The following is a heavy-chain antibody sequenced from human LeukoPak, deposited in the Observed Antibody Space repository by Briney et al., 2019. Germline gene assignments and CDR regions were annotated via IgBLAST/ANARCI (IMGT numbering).Heavy chain of an antibody. D-gene: IGHD6-13*01. CDR3: ARQPCSWYWIFGYFDY. CDR1: GGSISSSSYY. J-gene: IGHJ4*02. CDR2: IYYSGST. V-gene: IGHV4-39*01. Sequence: KPSETLSLTCTVSGGSISSSSYYWGWIRQPPGKGLEWIGSIYYSGSTYYNPSLKSRVTISVDTSKNQFSLKLSSVTAADTAVYYCARQPCSWYWIFGYFDYWGQGTLVTVSS.